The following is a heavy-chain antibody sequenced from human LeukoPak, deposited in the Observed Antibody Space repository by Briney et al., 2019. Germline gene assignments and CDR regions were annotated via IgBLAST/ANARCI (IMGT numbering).Heavy chain of an antibody. CDR2: ISSSSSYK. J-gene: IGHJ4*02. V-gene: IGHV3-21*01. CDR3: AREVTTVVTRFFDY. Sequence: GGSLRLSCAASGFTFSSYSMNWVRQAPGKGLEWVSSISSSSSYKYYADSVKGRFTISRDNTKNSLYLQMNSLRAEDTAVYYCAREVTTVVTRFFDYWGQGTLVTVSS. CDR1: GFTFSSYS. D-gene: IGHD4-23*01.